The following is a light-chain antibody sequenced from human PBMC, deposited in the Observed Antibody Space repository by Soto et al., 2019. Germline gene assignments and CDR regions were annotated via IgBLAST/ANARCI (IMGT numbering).Light chain of an antibody. Sequence: QSALTQPASVSGSPGQSITISCTGSSSDVGRYNLVSWYQQHPGKAPKLIIYEDIERPSGVSNRFSGSKSGNTASLTISGLQAEDEADYYCCSYAGSTSVVFGGGTKVTVL. J-gene: IGLJ2*01. CDR3: CSYAGSTSVV. CDR1: SSDVGRYNL. CDR2: EDI. V-gene: IGLV2-23*01.